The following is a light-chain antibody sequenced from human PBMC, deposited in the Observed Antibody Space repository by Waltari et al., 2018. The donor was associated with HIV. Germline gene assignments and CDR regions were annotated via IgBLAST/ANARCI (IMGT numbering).Light chain of an antibody. CDR2: GAS. Sequence: DIVLTQSPGTLSLSPGDRVTLSCRASQSVSNNYLAWYQQKPGQALRLLIYGASNRATGIPDRFSASGSGTDFTLSISRLEPEDFAVYYCQQYGTSLVTFGQGTKLESK. V-gene: IGKV3-20*01. J-gene: IGKJ2*01. CDR3: QQYGTSLVT. CDR1: QSVSNNY.